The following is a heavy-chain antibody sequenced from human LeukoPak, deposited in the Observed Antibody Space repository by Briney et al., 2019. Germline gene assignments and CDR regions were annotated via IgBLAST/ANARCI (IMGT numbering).Heavy chain of an antibody. V-gene: IGHV4-34*01. Sequence: SETRSLTCAVYGGSFSGYYCSWIRQLPGKGLEWVGEINNSGSTNYNPSLKSRVTISVDTSKDQFSLKRSSVTSANPPVHYCAWRSYDSGIYFSGWYFDFWGQGSLVTVSS. CDR3: AWRSYDSGIYFSGWYFDF. J-gene: IGHJ4*02. CDR1: GGSFSGYY. D-gene: IGHD3-10*01. CDR2: INNSGST.